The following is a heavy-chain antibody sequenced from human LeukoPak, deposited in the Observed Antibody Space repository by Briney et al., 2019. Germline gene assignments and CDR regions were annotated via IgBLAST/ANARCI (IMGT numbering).Heavy chain of an antibody. V-gene: IGHV3-30*02. CDR3: AKEAVRIVDTGMGLDS. Sequence: PGGSLRLSCAASGFTFSHYGMHWVRQAPGKGLEGVAFMRYDGSKNYYRDSMKGRFSISRDTSKNTLYLQMNSLRLEDTAVYFCAKEAVRIVDTGMGLDSWGQGILVTVSP. CDR1: GFTFSHYG. J-gene: IGHJ4*02. D-gene: IGHD5-18*01. CDR2: MRYDGSKN.